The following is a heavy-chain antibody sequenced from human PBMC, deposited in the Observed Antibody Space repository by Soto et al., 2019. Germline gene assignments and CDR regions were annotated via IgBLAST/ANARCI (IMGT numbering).Heavy chain of an antibody. J-gene: IGHJ4*02. CDR3: TTAFQWFGELLGDDY. Sequence: PGGSLRLSCAASGFTFSNAWMNWVRQAPGKGLEWVGRIKSKTDGGTTDYAAPVKGRFTISRDDSKNTLYLQMNSLKTEDTAVYYCTTAFQWFGELLGDDYWGQGTLVTVSS. CDR2: IKSKTDGGTT. D-gene: IGHD3-10*01. CDR1: GFTFSNAW. V-gene: IGHV3-15*07.